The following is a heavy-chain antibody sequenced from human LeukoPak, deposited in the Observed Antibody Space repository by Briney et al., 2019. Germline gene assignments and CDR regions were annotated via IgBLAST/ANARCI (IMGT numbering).Heavy chain of an antibody. CDR3: ARWERGYSYGYPLY. J-gene: IGHJ4*02. D-gene: IGHD5-18*01. CDR1: GGSISSYY. CDR2: IYYSGST. Sequence: SETLSLTCTVSGGSISSYYWSWIRQPPGKGLEWIGYIYYSGSTNYNPSLKSRVTISADTSKNQFSLKLSSVTAADTAVYYCARWERGYSYGYPLYWGQGTLVTVSS. V-gene: IGHV4-59*01.